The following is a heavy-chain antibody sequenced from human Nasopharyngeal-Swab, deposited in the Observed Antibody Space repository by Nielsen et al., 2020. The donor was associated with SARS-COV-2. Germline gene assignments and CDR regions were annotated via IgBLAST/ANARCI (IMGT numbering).Heavy chain of an antibody. CDR1: GYTFTGYY. V-gene: IGHV1-2*06. J-gene: IGHJ6*02. CDR3: ARRYYYYYGMDV. D-gene: IGHD3-9*01. Sequence: ASVKVSCKASGYTFTGYYMHWVRQAPGQGLEWMGRINPNSGGTNYAQKFQGRVTMTRDTSISTAYMVLSRLRSDDTAVYYCARRYYYYYGMDVWGQGTTVTVSS. CDR2: INPNSGGT.